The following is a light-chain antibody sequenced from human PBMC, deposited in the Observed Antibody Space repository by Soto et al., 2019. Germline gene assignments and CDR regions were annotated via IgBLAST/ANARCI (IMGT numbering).Light chain of an antibody. Sequence: DVQMTQSPASLSASVGDRVTIACRASQPIGAYLNWYQQNPGEAPKVLIFAASSLRSGVPPRFSGSGYGTDFTLTIKDLQPEEFATYYCQQTNAVPLIFGQGKRL. V-gene: IGKV1-39*01. CDR1: QPIGAY. CDR2: AAS. CDR3: QQTNAVPLI. J-gene: IGKJ5*01.